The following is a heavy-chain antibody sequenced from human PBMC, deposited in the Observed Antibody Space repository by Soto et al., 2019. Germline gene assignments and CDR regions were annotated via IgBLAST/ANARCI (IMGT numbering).Heavy chain of an antibody. CDR3: ARVERGTATTVVDAFDI. J-gene: IGHJ3*02. D-gene: IGHD1-1*01. CDR2: MSHTGGT. V-gene: IGHV4-34*01. Sequence: QVQLQQWGAGLLKPSETLSLTCAVFCGAVNSGNYYWSWIRQPPGKGLEWIGEMSHTGGTHFNPSLKRRVTTSVDTSKNQFSLKMSSVTAADTALYYCARVERGTATTVVDAFDIWGPGTMVTVSS. CDR1: CGAVNSGNYY.